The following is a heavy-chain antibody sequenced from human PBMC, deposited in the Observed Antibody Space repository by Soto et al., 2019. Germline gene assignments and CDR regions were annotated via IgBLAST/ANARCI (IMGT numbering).Heavy chain of an antibody. CDR2: ISYDGSNK. CDR3: ARPLEAMYSSGWYGSLYYYYGMDV. Sequence: QVQLVESGGGVVQPGRSLRLSCAASGFTFSSYAMHWVRQAPGKGLEWVAVISYDGSNKYYADSVKGRFTISRDNSKNTLYLQMNSLRAEDTAVYYCARPLEAMYSSGWYGSLYYYYGMDVW. J-gene: IGHJ6*01. V-gene: IGHV3-30-3*01. D-gene: IGHD6-19*01. CDR1: GFTFSSYA.